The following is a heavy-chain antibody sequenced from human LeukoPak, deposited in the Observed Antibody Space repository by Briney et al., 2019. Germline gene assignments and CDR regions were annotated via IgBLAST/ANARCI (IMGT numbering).Heavy chain of an antibody. CDR1: GFTFSTHS. J-gene: IGHJ4*02. V-gene: IGHV3-21*01. Sequence: GGSLRLSCAASGFTFSTHSMYWVRQPPGKGLEWVSSISASSNFIHYAESVRGRFTISRDNAKNSLYLQMNSLGAQDTAVYYCGRPATGYCSSAGCHWDSWGQGTLVTVSS. D-gene: IGHD2-2*01. CDR3: GRPATGYCSSAGCHWDS. CDR2: ISASSNFI.